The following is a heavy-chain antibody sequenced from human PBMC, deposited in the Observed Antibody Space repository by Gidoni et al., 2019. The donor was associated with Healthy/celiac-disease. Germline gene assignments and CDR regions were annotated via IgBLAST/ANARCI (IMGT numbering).Heavy chain of an antibody. J-gene: IGHJ5*02. CDR3: ATQALSGWFDP. Sequence: QLQLQESGPGLVKPSETLSLTCTVSGGSISSSSYYWGWIRQPPGKGLEWIGSIYYSGSTYYNPSLKSRVTISVDTSKNQFSLKLSSVTAADTAVYYCATQALSGWFDPWGQGTLVTVSS. CDR2: IYYSGST. V-gene: IGHV4-39*01. D-gene: IGHD6-25*01. CDR1: GGSISSSSYY.